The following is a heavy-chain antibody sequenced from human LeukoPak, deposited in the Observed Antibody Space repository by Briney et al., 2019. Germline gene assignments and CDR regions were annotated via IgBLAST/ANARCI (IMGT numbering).Heavy chain of an antibody. D-gene: IGHD4-23*01. CDR3: ARDGGGKSRPFDY. Sequence: SETLSLTCTVSGGSLSSYYRSWVRQPPGEGLERIGNIYYSGSTNYNPSLTSRATMSVDTSKSQFSLKVSSVTAVDTAVYYCARDGGGKSRPFDYWGQGTPVTVSS. J-gene: IGHJ4*02. V-gene: IGHV4-59*01. CDR2: IYYSGST. CDR1: GGSLSSYY.